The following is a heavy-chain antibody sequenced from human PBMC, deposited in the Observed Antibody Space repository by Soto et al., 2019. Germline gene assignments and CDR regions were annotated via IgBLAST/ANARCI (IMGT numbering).Heavy chain of an antibody. Sequence: HPGGSPRLSCAASGFTFSSYAMSWFRQAPGKGLEWVSAISGSGGSTYYADSVKGRFTISRDNSKNTLYLQMNSLRAEDTAVYYSAKVKGRIAAAGTIRYGMDVWGQGTTVTVSS. CDR3: AKVKGRIAAAGTIRYGMDV. D-gene: IGHD6-13*01. CDR1: GFTFSSYA. J-gene: IGHJ6*02. V-gene: IGHV3-23*01. CDR2: ISGSGGST.